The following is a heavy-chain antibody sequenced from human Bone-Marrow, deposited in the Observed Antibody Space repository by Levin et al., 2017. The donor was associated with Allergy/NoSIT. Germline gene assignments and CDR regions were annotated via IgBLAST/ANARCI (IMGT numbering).Heavy chain of an antibody. CDR3: AQDISPGSGWFESFDA. CDR2: ISWDSGNI. J-gene: IGHJ5*02. D-gene: IGHD6-19*01. CDR1: GFAFTFEDHA. Sequence: SLKISCAASGFAFTFEDHAMHWVRQAPGKGPEWVAGISWDSGNIAYADSVKGRFSISRDNAKKSVFLQMRSLRPEDTALYYCAQDISPGSGWFESFDAWGQGTLVIVSS. V-gene: IGHV3-9*01.